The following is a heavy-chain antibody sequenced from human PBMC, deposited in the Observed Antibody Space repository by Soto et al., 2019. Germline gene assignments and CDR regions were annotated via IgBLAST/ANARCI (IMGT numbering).Heavy chain of an antibody. Sequence: LSLTCTVSGGSISSSSYYWGWIRQPPGKGLEWIGSIYYSGSTYYNPSLKSRVTISVDTSKNQFSLKLSSVTAADTAVYYCATQRPDGARLDPWGQGTLVTVSS. CDR2: IYYSGST. CDR1: GGSISSSSYY. J-gene: IGHJ5*02. CDR3: ATQRPDGARLDP. V-gene: IGHV4-39*01. D-gene: IGHD6-6*01.